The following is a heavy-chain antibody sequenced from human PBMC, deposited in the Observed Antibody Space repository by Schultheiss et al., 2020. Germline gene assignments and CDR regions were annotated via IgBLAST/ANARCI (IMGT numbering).Heavy chain of an antibody. D-gene: IGHD4-17*01. Sequence: SETLSLTCAVYGGSFSGYYWSWIRQPPGKGLEWIGEINHSGSTNYNPSLKSRVTISVDTSKNQFSLKLSSVTAADTAVYYCARDGAVTTWGWFDPWGQGTLVTGSS. CDR1: GGSFSGYY. CDR2: INHSGST. J-gene: IGHJ5*02. CDR3: ARDGAVTTWGWFDP. V-gene: IGHV4-34*01.